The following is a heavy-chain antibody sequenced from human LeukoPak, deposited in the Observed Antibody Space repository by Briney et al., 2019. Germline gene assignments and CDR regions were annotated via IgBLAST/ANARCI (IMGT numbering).Heavy chain of an antibody. CDR3: GRGDYSSSWYLDH. CDR2: ISTSGSTI. CDR1: GFNFSSYE. J-gene: IGHJ4*02. V-gene: IGHV3-48*03. D-gene: IGHD6-13*01. Sequence: GGSLRLSCAASGFNFSSYEMIWVRQAPGQGLEWISYISTSGSTIYYGDSVEGRFTISRDNAKNSLYLQMNSLRAEDTAVYYCGRGDYSSSWYLDHWGQGTLVTVSS.